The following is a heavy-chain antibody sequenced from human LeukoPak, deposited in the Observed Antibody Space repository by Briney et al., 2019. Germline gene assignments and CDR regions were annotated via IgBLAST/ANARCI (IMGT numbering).Heavy chain of an antibody. CDR2: ISGSGGST. CDR3: AKAGGDTTTVPQGYFDY. CDR1: GFTFSSYA. J-gene: IGHJ4*02. D-gene: IGHD4-17*01. V-gene: IGHV3-23*01. Sequence: GGSLRLSCAASGFTFSSYAMSWVRQAPGRGLEWVSAISGSGGSTYYADSVKGRFTISRDNSKNTLYLQMNSLRAEDTAVYYCAKAGGDTTTVPQGYFDYWGQGTLVTVSS.